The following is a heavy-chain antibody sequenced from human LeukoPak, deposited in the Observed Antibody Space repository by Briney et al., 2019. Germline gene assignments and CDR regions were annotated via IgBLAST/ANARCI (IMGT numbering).Heavy chain of an antibody. CDR2: IYSGGST. D-gene: IGHD6-13*01. CDR1: GFTVSSNY. V-gene: IGHV3-66*01. J-gene: IGHJ4*02. CDR3: ARGIPPQESSWYQAPAGADY. Sequence: GGSLRLSCAASGFTVSSNYMSWVRQAPGKGLERVSVIYSGGSTYYADSVKGRFTISRDNSKNTLYLQMNSLRAEDTAVYYCARGIPPQESSWYQAPAGADYWGQGTLVTVSS.